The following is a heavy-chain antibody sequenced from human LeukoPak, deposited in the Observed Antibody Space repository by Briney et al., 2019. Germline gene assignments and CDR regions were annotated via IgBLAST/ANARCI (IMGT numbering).Heavy chain of an antibody. D-gene: IGHD3-9*01. Sequence: SETLSLTCTVSGGSISSSGYYWGWIRQPPGKGLEWIGSIYHSGSTYYNPSLKSRVTISVDTSKNQFSLKLSSVTAADTAVYYCARQTWYYDILTGYYVRYFDYWGQGTLVTVSS. J-gene: IGHJ4*02. CDR1: GGSISSSGYY. V-gene: IGHV4-39*01. CDR3: ARQTWYYDILTGYYVRYFDY. CDR2: IYHSGST.